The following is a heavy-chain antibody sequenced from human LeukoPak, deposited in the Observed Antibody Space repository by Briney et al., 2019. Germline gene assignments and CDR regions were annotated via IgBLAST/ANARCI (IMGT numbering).Heavy chain of an antibody. CDR2: INHSGST. D-gene: IGHD5-24*01. Sequence: SETLSLTCAVYGGSFSGYYWSWIRQPPGKGLEWIGEINHSGSTNYNPSLKSRVTISVDTSKNRFSLKLSSVTAADTAVYYCARVGRDGYNWTFDYWGQGTLVTVSS. V-gene: IGHV4-34*01. CDR1: GGSFSGYY. J-gene: IGHJ4*02. CDR3: ARVGRDGYNWTFDY.